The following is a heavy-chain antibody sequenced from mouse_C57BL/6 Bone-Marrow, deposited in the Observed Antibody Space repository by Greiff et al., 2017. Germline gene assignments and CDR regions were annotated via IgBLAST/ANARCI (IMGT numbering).Heavy chain of an antibody. CDR3: ARNYDLYYAMDY. Sequence: QVQLQQSGAELVKPGASVKLSCKASGYTFTSYWMQWVKQRPGQGLEWIGEIDPSASYTNYNQKFKGKATLTVDTSTSTAYMQLSSLTSEDSAVYYCARNYDLYYAMDYWGQGTSVTVSS. J-gene: IGHJ4*01. D-gene: IGHD2-4*01. V-gene: IGHV1-50*01. CDR1: GYTFTSYW. CDR2: IDPSASYT.